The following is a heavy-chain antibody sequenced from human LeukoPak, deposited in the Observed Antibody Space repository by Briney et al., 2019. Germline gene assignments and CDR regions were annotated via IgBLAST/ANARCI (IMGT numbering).Heavy chain of an antibody. CDR3: AIGPAEIRSGWYYYYYMDV. CDR1: GGTFSSYA. V-gene: IGHV1-69*05. J-gene: IGHJ6*03. CDR2: IIPIFGTA. D-gene: IGHD6-19*01. Sequence: ASVKVSCKASGGTFSSYAISWVRQAPGQGLEWMGRIIPIFGTANYAQKLQGRVTITTDESTSTAYMELSSLRSEDTAVYYCAIGPAEIRSGWYYYYYMDVWGKGTTVTVSS.